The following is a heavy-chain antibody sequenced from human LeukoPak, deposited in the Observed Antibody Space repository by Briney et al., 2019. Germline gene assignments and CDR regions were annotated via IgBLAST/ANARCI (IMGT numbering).Heavy chain of an antibody. J-gene: IGHJ5*02. CDR2: INPNSGGT. CDR3: ARGGSRYGGNNWFDP. V-gene: IGHV1-2*02. D-gene: IGHD3-16*01. CDR1: GYTLTGYY. Sequence: GASVKVSCKASGYTLTGYYMHWVRQAPGQGLEWMGWINPNSGGTNYAQKFQGRVTMTRDTSISTAYMELSRLRSDVTAVYYCARGGSRYGGNNWFDPWGQGTLVTVSS.